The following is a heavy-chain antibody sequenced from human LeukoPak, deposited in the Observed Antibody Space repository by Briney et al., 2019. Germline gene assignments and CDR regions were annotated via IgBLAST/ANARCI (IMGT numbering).Heavy chain of an antibody. D-gene: IGHD5-18*01. Sequence: SETLSLTCTVSGSSISSSSFYWGWIRQPPGKGLEWIGTIYYSGSTYYNPSLNSRVTISVDTSKYQFSLKLSSVTAADTAVYYCARPTYNYGTDYWGQGTLVTVSS. J-gene: IGHJ4*02. CDR2: IYYSGST. CDR1: GSSISSSSFY. V-gene: IGHV4-39*01. CDR3: ARPTYNYGTDY.